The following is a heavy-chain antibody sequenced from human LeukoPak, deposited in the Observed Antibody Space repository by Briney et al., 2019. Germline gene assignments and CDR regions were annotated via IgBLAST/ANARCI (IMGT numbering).Heavy chain of an antibody. J-gene: IGHJ4*02. CDR1: GGTFSSYA. CDR3: ARDRIQLWFSRPFYFDF. D-gene: IGHD5-18*01. CDR2: IIPIFGTA. Sequence: ASVKVSCKASGGTFSSYAISWVRQAPGQGLEWMGRIIPIFGTANYAQKFQGRVTITTDESTSTAYMELSSLRSEDTAVYYCARDRIQLWFSRPFYFDFWGQGTLVTVSS. V-gene: IGHV1-69*05.